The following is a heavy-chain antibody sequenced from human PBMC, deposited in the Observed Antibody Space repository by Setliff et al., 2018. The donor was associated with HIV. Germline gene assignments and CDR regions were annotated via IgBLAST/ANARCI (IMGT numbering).Heavy chain of an antibody. CDR2: IYHSGST. CDR1: GYSISSGYY. J-gene: IGHJ4*02. D-gene: IGHD3-22*01. CDR3: ARGPTERYYESRGYYYFDN. Sequence: KPSETLSLTCAVSGYSISSGYYWGWIRQPPGKGLEWIGSIYHSGSTYYNPSLKSRVTISVDTSKNQFSLKLNSVTAADTAVYFCARGPTERYYESRGYYYFDNWGQGTQVTVSS. V-gene: IGHV4-38-2*01.